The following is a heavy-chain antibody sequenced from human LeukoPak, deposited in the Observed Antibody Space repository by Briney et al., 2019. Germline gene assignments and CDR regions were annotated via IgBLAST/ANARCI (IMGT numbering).Heavy chain of an antibody. CDR2: ISNDGGTT. Sequence: GGSLRLSCAASGFTFSPYAFHWVRQAPGKGLEFVSAISNDGGTTYYANSVKGRFTMSRDNSKNTLHLQMGSLRVEDMAVYYCVKAQNWGSGAYDIWGQGTMVTVSP. V-gene: IGHV3-64*01. CDR1: GFTFSPYA. CDR3: VKAQNWGSGAYDI. D-gene: IGHD3-16*01. J-gene: IGHJ3*02.